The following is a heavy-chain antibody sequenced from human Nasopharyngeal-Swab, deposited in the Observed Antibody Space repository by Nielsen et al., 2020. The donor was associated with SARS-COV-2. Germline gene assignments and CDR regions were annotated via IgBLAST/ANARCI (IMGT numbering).Heavy chain of an antibody. J-gene: IGHJ5*02. Sequence: SETLSLTCAVYGGSFSGYYWSWIRHPPGKGLEWIGEINHSGSTNYNPSLKSRVTISVDTSKNQFSLKLSSVTAADTAVYYCARGGRVDSSGYYSLRKGFDPWGQGTLVTVSS. CDR1: GGSFSGYY. CDR3: ARGGRVDSSGYYSLRKGFDP. D-gene: IGHD3-22*01. V-gene: IGHV4-34*01. CDR2: INHSGST.